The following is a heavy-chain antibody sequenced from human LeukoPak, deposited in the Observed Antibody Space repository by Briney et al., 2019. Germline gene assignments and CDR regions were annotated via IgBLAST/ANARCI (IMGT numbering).Heavy chain of an antibody. V-gene: IGHV3-7*03. CDR2: IKQDGSEK. D-gene: IGHD3-16*02. CDR3: ARGFDFMITFGGVIAGTFDY. Sequence: GGSLRLSCAASGFIFSSYWMSWVRQAPGKGLEWVANIKQDGSEKYYVDSVKGRFTISRDNAKNSLYLQMNSLRAEDTAVYYCARGFDFMITFGGVIAGTFDYWGQGTLVTVSS. J-gene: IGHJ4*02. CDR1: GFIFSSYW.